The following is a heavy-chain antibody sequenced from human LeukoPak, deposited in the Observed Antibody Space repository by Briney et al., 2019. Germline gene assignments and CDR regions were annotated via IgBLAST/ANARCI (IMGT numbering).Heavy chain of an antibody. J-gene: IGHJ4*02. D-gene: IGHD3-22*01. V-gene: IGHV3-74*01. Sequence: PGGSLRLSCAASGFTFSSYWMRWVRQAPGKGLVWVSRIDSDGSSTNSADSVKGRFTISRDNAKNTLYLQMNSLRAEDTAVYYCARGRYSGYYDSRSYGLGDYWGQGTLVTVSS. CDR2: IDSDGSST. CDR3: ARGRYSGYYDSRSYGLGDY. CDR1: GFTFSSYW.